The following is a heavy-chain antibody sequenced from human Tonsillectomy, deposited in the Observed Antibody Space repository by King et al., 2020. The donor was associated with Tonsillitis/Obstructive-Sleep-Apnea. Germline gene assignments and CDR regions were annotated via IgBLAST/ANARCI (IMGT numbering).Heavy chain of an antibody. J-gene: IGHJ4*02. Sequence: QQVQSGAEVKKPGESLRISCRGSGYSFTNYWINWVRQMPGKGLEWMGRIDPSDSYTNYSPSFQGHVTISADKSINTAYLQWSSLKASDTAMYYCARQPAVAEPSFDYWGQGTLVTVSS. V-gene: IGHV5-10-1*01. CDR2: IDPSDSYT. D-gene: IGHD6-19*01. CDR3: ARQPAVAEPSFDY. CDR1: GYSFTNYW.